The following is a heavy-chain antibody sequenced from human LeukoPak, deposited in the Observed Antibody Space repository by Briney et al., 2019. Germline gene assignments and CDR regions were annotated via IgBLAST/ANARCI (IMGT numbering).Heavy chain of an antibody. CDR2: MNPNSGNT. Sequence: ASVKVSCKASGYTFTSYDINWVRQATGQGLEWMGWMNPNSGNTGYAQKFQGRVTMTRNTSISTAYMELSSLRSEDTAVYYCARGYGSGIRPYYYYYMDVWGKGTTVTVSS. CDR3: ARGYGSGIRPYYYYYMDV. J-gene: IGHJ6*03. CDR1: GYTFTSYD. D-gene: IGHD3-10*01. V-gene: IGHV1-8*01.